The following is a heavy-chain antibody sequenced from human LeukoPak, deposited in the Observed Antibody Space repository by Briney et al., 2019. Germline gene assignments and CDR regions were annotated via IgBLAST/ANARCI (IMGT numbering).Heavy chain of an antibody. Sequence: GGSLRLSCAASGFTFVDYPMHWVRHVPGKGLEWVSLISADGATTYYADSVKGRFTISRDNSKTSLYLQMNSLRPEDTALYYCAKDYYWGQGTLVTVSS. V-gene: IGHV3-43*02. J-gene: IGHJ4*02. CDR3: AKDYY. CDR2: ISADGATT. CDR1: GFTFVDYP.